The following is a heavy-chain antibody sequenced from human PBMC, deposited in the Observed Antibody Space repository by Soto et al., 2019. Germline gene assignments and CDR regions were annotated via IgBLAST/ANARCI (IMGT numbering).Heavy chain of an antibody. J-gene: IGHJ5*02. CDR2: ISYDGSNK. CDR3: AKDGLYDSSGYYGNWFEP. Sequence: PGGSLRLSCAASGFTFSSYGMHWVRQAPGKGLEWVAVISYDGSNKYYADSVKGRFTISRDNSKNTLYLQMNSLRAEDTAVYYCAKDGLYDSSGYYGNWFEPWGQGTLVTVSS. D-gene: IGHD3-22*01. CDR1: GFTFSSYG. V-gene: IGHV3-30*18.